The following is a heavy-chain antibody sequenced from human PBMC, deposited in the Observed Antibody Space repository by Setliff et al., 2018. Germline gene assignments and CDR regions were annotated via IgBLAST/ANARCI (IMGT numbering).Heavy chain of an antibody. CDR2: MYYSGST. CDR1: GGSISSGGYY. V-gene: IGHV4-31*02. Sequence: TLSLTCTVSGGSISSGGYYWSWIRQHPGMGLEWIGSMYYSGSTYYNPSLKSRVTISVDTSKNQFSLKLSSVTAADTAVYYCAGDSRRRFDPWGQGTLVTVSS. CDR3: AGDSRRRFDP. J-gene: IGHJ5*02.